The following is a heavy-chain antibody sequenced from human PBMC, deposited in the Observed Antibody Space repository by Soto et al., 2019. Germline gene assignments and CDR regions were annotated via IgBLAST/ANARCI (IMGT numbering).Heavy chain of an antibody. J-gene: IGHJ6*04. V-gene: IGHV3-11*01. CDR2: ISSSGSSI. Sequence: GGSLRLSCAASGFTFSDYYMNWIRQAPGKGLEWISYISSSGSSIYYADSVKGRFTISRDNAKNSLYLQMNSLRAEDTAVYYCARDLGFSKVDVWGKGITVTVSS. D-gene: IGHD6-13*01. CDR1: GFTFSDYY. CDR3: ARDLGFSKVDV.